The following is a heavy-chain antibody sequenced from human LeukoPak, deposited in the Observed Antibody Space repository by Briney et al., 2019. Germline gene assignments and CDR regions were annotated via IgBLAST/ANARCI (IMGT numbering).Heavy chain of an antibody. CDR3: ARAPLNYCGGDCYSHGPSAFDI. Sequence: SQTLSLTCTVSGGSISSGVYYWSWIRQHPGKGLEWIGYIYYSGSTYYNPSLKSRVTISVDTSKNQFSLKLSSVTAADTAVYYCARAPLNYCGGDCYSHGPSAFDIWGQGTMVTVSS. CDR2: IYYSGST. V-gene: IGHV4-31*03. J-gene: IGHJ3*02. CDR1: GGSISSGVYY. D-gene: IGHD2-21*02.